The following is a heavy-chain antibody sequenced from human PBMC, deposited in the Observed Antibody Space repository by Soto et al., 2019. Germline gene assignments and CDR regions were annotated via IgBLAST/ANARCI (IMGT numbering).Heavy chain of an antibody. Sequence: GGSLRLSCAASGFTFSSYWMHWVRQAPGKGLVWVSRINSDGSSTSYADSVKGRFTISRDNAKNTLYLQMNSLRAEDTAVYYCAREGGLLWFGELSPGDYWSQGTLVTVSS. J-gene: IGHJ4*02. V-gene: IGHV3-74*01. CDR1: GFTFSSYW. CDR3: AREGGLLWFGELSPGDY. D-gene: IGHD3-10*01. CDR2: INSDGSST.